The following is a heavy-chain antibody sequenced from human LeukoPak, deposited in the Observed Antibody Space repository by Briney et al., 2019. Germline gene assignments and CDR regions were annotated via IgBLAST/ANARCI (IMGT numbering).Heavy chain of an antibody. J-gene: IGHJ4*02. CDR1: GFTFSSYE. Sequence: HSGGSLRLSCAASGFTFSSYEMNWVRQAPGKGLEWVSYISSSGSTIYYADSVKGRFTISRDNAKNSLYLRMNSLRDEDTAVYYXXXXPIFKPFGYFDYWGQGTLVTVSS. CDR2: ISSSGSTI. D-gene: IGHD3-16*01. CDR3: XXXPIFKPFGYFDY. V-gene: IGHV3-48*03.